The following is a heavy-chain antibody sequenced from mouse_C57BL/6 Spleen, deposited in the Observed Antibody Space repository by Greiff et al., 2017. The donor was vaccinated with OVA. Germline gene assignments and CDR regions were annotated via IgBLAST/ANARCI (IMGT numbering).Heavy chain of an antibody. V-gene: IGHV1-76*01. CDR2: IYPGSGNT. D-gene: IGHD2-4*01. J-gene: IGHJ4*01. CDR3: ARDYYDYDEGYAMDY. CDR1: GYTFTDYY. Sequence: QVQLKESGAELVRPGASVKLSCKASGYTFTDYYINWVKQRPGQGLEWIARIYPGSGNTYYNEKFKGKATLTAEKSSSTAYMQLSSLTSEDSAVYFCARDYYDYDEGYAMDYWGQGTSVTVSS.